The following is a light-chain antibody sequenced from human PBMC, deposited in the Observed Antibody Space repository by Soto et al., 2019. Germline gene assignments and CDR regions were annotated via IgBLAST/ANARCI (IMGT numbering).Light chain of an antibody. J-gene: IGKJ1*01. Sequence: EIVLTQSPDTLSLSPGERGSLSCRASQSLTTNFLAWYQQRPGLAPRLLIYGASSRVTDIPDRFSGNGSGTDFTLTTNGLEADDFGVYYCQHYGGSPPSTFGQGTKV. CDR3: QHYGGSPPST. V-gene: IGKV3-20*01. CDR2: GAS. CDR1: QSLTTNF.